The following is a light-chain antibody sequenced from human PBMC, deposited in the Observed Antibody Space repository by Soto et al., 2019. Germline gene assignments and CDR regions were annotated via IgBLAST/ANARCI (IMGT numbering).Light chain of an antibody. CDR3: QQYRDNWT. CDR2: KAS. CDR1: QSISSW. V-gene: IGKV1-5*03. J-gene: IGKJ1*01. Sequence: DIQMTQSPSTLSASVGDRVTITCRASQSISSWLAWYQQKPGTAPKLLIYKASTLQSGVPSWFSGSGSWTEFTRTIGSLQPDDSATYYCQQYRDNWTLGQGTKVEIK.